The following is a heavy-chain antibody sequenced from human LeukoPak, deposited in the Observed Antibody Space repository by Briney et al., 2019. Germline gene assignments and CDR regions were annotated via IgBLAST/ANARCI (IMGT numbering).Heavy chain of an antibody. CDR2: INPNSGGT. Sequence: RRASVKVSCKASGYTFTGYYMHWVRQAPGQGLEWMGWINPNSGGTNYAQKFQGRVTMTRDTSISTAYMELSRLRSDDTAVYYCARARGPAATKFADNWFDPWGQGTLVTVSS. D-gene: IGHD2-2*01. CDR3: ARARGPAATKFADNWFDP. J-gene: IGHJ5*02. V-gene: IGHV1-2*02. CDR1: GYTFTGYY.